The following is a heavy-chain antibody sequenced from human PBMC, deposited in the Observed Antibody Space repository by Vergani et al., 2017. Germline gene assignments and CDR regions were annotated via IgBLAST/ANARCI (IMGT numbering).Heavy chain of an antibody. CDR2: ISGSGGNT. Sequence: EVQLLESGGGLVQPGGSLRLSCAASGFTFSSYAMSWVRQVPGKGLEWVSGISGSGGNTYYANSVKGRFTISRDNSKNTLYLQINSLRADDTAVYYCARVKVRFSNYMDVWGKGTTVTVSS. V-gene: IGHV3-23*01. J-gene: IGHJ6*03. CDR3: ARVKVRFSNYMDV. D-gene: IGHD3-3*01. CDR1: GFTFSSYA.